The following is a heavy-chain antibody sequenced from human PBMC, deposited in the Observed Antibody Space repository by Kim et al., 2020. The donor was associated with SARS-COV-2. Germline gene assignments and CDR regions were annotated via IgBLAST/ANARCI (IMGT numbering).Heavy chain of an antibody. V-gene: IGHV3-7*01. J-gene: IGHJ4*02. CDR2: IKQDGSEK. D-gene: IGHD5-18*01. CDR3: ARVGSWIQLWTPFDY. CDR1: GFTFSSYW. Sequence: GGSLRLSCAASGFTFSSYWMSWVRQAPGKGLEWVANIKQDGSEKYYVDSVKGRFTISRDNAKNSLYLQMNSLRAEDTAVYYCARVGSWIQLWTPFDYWGQGTLVTVSS.